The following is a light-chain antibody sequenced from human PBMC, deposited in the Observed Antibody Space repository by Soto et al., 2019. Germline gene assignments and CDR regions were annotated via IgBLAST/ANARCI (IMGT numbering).Light chain of an antibody. J-gene: IGLJ3*02. CDR3: AAWDDSLNGPG. CDR1: SSNIGARFD. V-gene: IGLV1-44*01. CDR2: SNN. Sequence: QSVLTQPPSVSGAPGQRVSISCTGSSSNIGARFDVHWYQQLPGTAPKLLIYSNNQRPSGVPDRFSGSKSGTSASLAISGLQSEDEADYYCAAWDDSLNGPGFGGGTKLTVL.